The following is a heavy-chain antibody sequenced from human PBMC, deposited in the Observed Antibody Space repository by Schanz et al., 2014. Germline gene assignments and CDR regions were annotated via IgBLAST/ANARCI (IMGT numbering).Heavy chain of an antibody. Sequence: QVQLVQSGAEVKKPGASVKVSCEASGYTFTSYYMHWVRQAPGQGLEWMGIINPSGGSTSYAQKFQGRVTMTRDTSTSTVYMELDSLRSEDTAVYYCARDGEAAAGCDSWGQGTLVTVSS. D-gene: IGHD6-13*01. CDR2: INPSGGST. J-gene: IGHJ4*02. CDR3: ARDGEAAAGCDS. CDR1: GYTFTSYY. V-gene: IGHV1-46*03.